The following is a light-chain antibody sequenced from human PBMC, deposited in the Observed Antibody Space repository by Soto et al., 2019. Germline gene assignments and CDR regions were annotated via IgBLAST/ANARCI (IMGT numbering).Light chain of an antibody. J-gene: IGKJ2*01. CDR3: MQALQTPYT. V-gene: IGKV2-28*01. CDR2: LGS. CDR1: QSLLHSNGYNY. Sequence: DIVMTQSPLSLPVTPGEPASISCRSSQSLLHSNGYNYLDWYLQKPGQSPQLLIYLGSNRASGVPDRFSGSGSGTDFTLKISRVEAEDVGVYYCMQALQTPYTFGQGTKVHIK.